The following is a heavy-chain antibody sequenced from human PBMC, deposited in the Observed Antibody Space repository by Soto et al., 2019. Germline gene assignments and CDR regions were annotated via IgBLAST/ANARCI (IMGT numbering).Heavy chain of an antibody. Sequence: GESLKISCAASGFTFSSYAMSWVRQAPGKGLEWVSAISGSGGSTYYADSVKGRFTISRDNSKNTLYLQMNSLRAEDTAVYYCAFLGSSDAFDIWGQGTMVTVSS. CDR2: ISGSGGST. J-gene: IGHJ3*02. D-gene: IGHD6-6*01. CDR1: GFTFSSYA. V-gene: IGHV3-23*01. CDR3: AFLGSSDAFDI.